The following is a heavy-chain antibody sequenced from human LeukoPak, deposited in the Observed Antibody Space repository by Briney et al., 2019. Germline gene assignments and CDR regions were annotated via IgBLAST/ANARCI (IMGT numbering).Heavy chain of an antibody. Sequence: SETLSLTCTVSGGSISSYYWSWIRQPAGKGLEWIGRIYTSGSTNYNPSLKSRVTMPVDTSKNQFSLKLSSVTAADTAVYYCARASGYCSSTSCFLDAFDIWGQGTMVTVSS. CDR2: IYTSGST. D-gene: IGHD2-2*01. CDR3: ARASGYCSSTSCFLDAFDI. J-gene: IGHJ3*02. V-gene: IGHV4-4*07. CDR1: GGSISSYY.